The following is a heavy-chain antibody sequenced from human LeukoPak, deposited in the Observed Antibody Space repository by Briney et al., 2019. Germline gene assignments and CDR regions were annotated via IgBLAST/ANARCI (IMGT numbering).Heavy chain of an antibody. J-gene: IGHJ4*02. CDR3: ARDLLDIYYYDSNGYYPYYFDY. D-gene: IGHD3-22*01. CDR1: GGTFSSYA. Sequence: SVKVSCKASGGTFSSYAISWVRQAPGQGLEWMGRIIPIFGTANYAQKFQGRVTITTDESTSTAYMELSSLRSEDTAVYYCARDLLDIYYYDSNGYYPYYFDYWGQGTLVAVSS. CDR2: IIPIFGTA. V-gene: IGHV1-69*05.